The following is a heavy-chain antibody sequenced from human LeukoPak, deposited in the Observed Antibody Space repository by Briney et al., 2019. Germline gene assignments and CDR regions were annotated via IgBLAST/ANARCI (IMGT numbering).Heavy chain of an antibody. CDR1: GGSISSSSYY. V-gene: IGHV4-39*01. Sequence: AETLSLTCTVSGGSISSSSYYWGWIRQPPGKGLEWIGSIYYSGSTYYNPSLKSRVTISVDTSKNQFSLKLSSVTAADTAVYYCARHRVGRYSYGAPKHNWFDPWGQGTLVTVSS. D-gene: IGHD5-18*01. CDR3: ARHRVGRYSYGAPKHNWFDP. CDR2: IYYSGST. J-gene: IGHJ5*02.